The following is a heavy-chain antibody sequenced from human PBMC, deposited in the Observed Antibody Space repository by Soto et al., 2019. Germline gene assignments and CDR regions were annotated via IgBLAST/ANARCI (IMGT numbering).Heavy chain of an antibody. V-gene: IGHV3-23*01. D-gene: IGHD2-2*01. CDR1: GFIFSSYA. J-gene: IGHJ4*02. Sequence: VGSLRLSCAASGFIFSSYAMSWVRQAPGKGLEWVSVVRGDGTSTYYADSVKGRFTISRDNSKNTLYLQMNSLRVEDTAVYFCAKTAFTTAWSPFDYWGQGTLVTVS. CDR3: AKTAFTTAWSPFDY. CDR2: VRGDGTST.